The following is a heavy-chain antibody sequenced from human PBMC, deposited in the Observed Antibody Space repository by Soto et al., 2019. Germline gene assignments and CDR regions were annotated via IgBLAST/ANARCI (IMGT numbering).Heavy chain of an antibody. Sequence: EVQLVESGGGLVQPGRSLRLSCAASGFTFDDYAMHWVRQAPGKGLEWVSGISWDSGSIGYADSVKGRFTISRDNAKNSLYLQMNSLRAEDTALYYCAKDMWAVAGTALGYWGQGSLVTVSS. V-gene: IGHV3-9*01. CDR3: AKDMWAVAGTALGY. D-gene: IGHD6-19*01. CDR1: GFTFDDYA. CDR2: ISWDSGSI. J-gene: IGHJ4*02.